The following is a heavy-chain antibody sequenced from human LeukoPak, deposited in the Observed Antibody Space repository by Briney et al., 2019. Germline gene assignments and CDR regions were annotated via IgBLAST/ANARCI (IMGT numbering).Heavy chain of an antibody. CDR1: GVTLSSLA. CDR2: SGTRRGTK. D-gene: IGHD3-16*02. Sequence: PGGSLRLSCAASGVTLSSLAMQWVRQAPGKGLEWVSSSGTRRGTKYYADSVMGRFTISRDSAMDSVSLQINSLSAEDTAVYYCLLQMTYGELSDPDFRGQGTLVTVSS. CDR3: LLQMTYGELSDPDF. V-gene: IGHV3-21*01. J-gene: IGHJ1*01.